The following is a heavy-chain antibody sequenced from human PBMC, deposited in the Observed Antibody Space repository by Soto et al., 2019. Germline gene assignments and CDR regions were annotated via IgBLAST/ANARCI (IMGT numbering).Heavy chain of an antibody. V-gene: IGHV4-39*01. CDR2: IYYSGST. Sequence: QLQLQESGPGLVKPSETLSLTCTVSGGSISSSSYYWGWIRQPPGKGLEWIGSIYYSGSTYYNPSLKSRVTISVDTSKNQFSLKLSSVTAADTAVYYCATGVELYWFDPWGQGTLVTVSS. CDR1: GGSISSSSYY. J-gene: IGHJ5*02. CDR3: ATGVELYWFDP. D-gene: IGHD1-7*01.